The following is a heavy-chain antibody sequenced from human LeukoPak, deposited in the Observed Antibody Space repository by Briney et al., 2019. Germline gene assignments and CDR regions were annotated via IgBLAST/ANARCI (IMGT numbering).Heavy chain of an antibody. CDR1: GFTVRSNY. CDR2: ISGSGGST. J-gene: IGHJ4*02. V-gene: IGHV3-23*01. CDR3: AKDWAPG. Sequence: GGSLRLSCAASGFTVRSNYMSWVRQAPGKGLEWVSAISGSGGSTYYADSVEGRFTISRDNSKNTLYLQMNSLRAEDTAVYYCAKDWAPGGGQGTLVTVPS. D-gene: IGHD7-27*01.